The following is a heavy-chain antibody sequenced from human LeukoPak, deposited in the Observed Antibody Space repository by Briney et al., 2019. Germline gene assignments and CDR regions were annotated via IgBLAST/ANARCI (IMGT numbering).Heavy chain of an antibody. J-gene: IGHJ4*02. CDR2: IYYSGST. V-gene: IGHV4-39*03. Sequence: KSSETLSLTCTVSGGSISSSSYYWGWIRQPPGKGLEWIGSIYYSGSTYYNPSLKSRVTISVDTSKNQFYLKLSSVTAADTAVYIPGQSGSNSQQLVRGGFDYWGQGTLVTVSS. D-gene: IGHD6-13*01. CDR1: GGSISSSSYY. CDR3: GQSGSNSQQLVRGGFDY.